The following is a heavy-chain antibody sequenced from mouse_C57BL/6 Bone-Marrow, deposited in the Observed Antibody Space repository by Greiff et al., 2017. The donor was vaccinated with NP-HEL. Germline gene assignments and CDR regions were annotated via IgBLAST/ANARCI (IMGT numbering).Heavy chain of an antibody. D-gene: IGHD1-1*01. Sequence: EVQGVESGGDLVKPGGSLKLSCAASGFTFSSYGMSWVRQTPDKRLEWVATISSGGSYTYYPDSVKGRFTISRDNAKNTLYLQMSSLKSEDTAMYYCARLTTVVRDYFDYWGQGTTLTVSS. J-gene: IGHJ2*01. CDR2: ISSGGSYT. CDR1: GFTFSSYG. V-gene: IGHV5-6*01. CDR3: ARLTTVVRDYFDY.